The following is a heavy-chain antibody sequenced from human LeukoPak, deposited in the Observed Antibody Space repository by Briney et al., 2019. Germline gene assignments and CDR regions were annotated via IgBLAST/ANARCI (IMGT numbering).Heavy chain of an antibody. Sequence: GGSLRLSCAASGFTFSGYWMTWVRQAPGKGLEWVSSISSSSSYIYYADSVKGRFTISRDNAKNSLYLQMNSLRAEDTAVYYCATVLEWGAIQSSDYWGQGTLVTVSS. CDR2: ISSSSSYI. CDR3: ATVLEWGAIQSSDY. V-gene: IGHV3-21*01. D-gene: IGHD1-26*01. CDR1: GFTFSGYW. J-gene: IGHJ4*02.